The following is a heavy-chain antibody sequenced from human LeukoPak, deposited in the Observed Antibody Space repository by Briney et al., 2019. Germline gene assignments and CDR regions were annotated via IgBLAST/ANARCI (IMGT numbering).Heavy chain of an antibody. CDR1: GYSFTSYW. CDR2: IYPGDSDT. Sequence: GESLKISCKGSGYSFTSYWIGWVRQMPGKGLEWMGIIYPGDSDTRYSPSFQGQVTISADKSISTAYLQWSSLKASDTAMYYCARLRVRSSSWFVAGPTGFDPWAREPWSPSPQ. CDR3: ARLRVRSSSWFVAGPTGFDP. V-gene: IGHV5-51*01. J-gene: IGHJ5*02. D-gene: IGHD6-13*01.